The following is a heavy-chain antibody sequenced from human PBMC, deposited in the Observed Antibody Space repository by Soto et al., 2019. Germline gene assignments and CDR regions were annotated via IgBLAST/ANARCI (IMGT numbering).Heavy chain of an antibody. CDR3: AREWTTVTAFDY. Sequence: ASVKVSCKASGGTFSSYAISWVRQAPGQGLEWMGGIIPIFGTANYAQKLQGRVTITADESTSTAYMELSSLRSEDTAVYYCAREWTTVTAFDYWGQGTLVTVSS. V-gene: IGHV1-69*13. J-gene: IGHJ4*02. CDR1: GGTFSSYA. CDR2: IIPIFGTA. D-gene: IGHD4-17*01.